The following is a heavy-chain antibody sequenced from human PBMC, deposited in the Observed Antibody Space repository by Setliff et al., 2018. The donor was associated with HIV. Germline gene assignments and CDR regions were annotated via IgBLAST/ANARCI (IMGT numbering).Heavy chain of an antibody. J-gene: IGHJ4*02. CDR3: ARPQRGLGGGSHFDY. V-gene: IGHV4-59*08. CDR2: VDYSGSS. D-gene: IGHD3-16*01. Sequence: SETLSLTCSVSGDSVRTNYWTWIRQSPGKGLEWIGHVDYSGSSTYNPSLNSRVTLSIDTSKSQFSLRLSSVTAADTALYYCARPQRGLGGGSHFDYWGRGTLVTVSS. CDR1: GDSVRTNY.